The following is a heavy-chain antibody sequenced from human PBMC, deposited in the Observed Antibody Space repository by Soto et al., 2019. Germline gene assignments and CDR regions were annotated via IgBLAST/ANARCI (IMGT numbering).Heavy chain of an antibody. Sequence: ASVKVSCKASGYTFTSYAMHWVRQAPGQRLEWMGWINAGNGNTKYSQKFQGRVTITADKSTSTAYMELSSLRSEDTAVYYCARAPHPYYYDSSGYPTPLYYFDYWGQGTLVTVSS. V-gene: IGHV1-3*01. D-gene: IGHD3-22*01. J-gene: IGHJ4*02. CDR3: ARAPHPYYYDSSGYPTPLYYFDY. CDR2: INAGNGNT. CDR1: GYTFTSYA.